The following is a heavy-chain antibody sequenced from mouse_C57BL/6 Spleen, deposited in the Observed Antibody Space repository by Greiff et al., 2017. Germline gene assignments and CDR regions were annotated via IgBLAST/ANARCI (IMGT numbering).Heavy chain of an antibody. CDR2: IDPSDSYT. CDR3: ARRGKGWYFDV. CDR1: GYTFTSYW. Sequence: VQLQQPGAELVMPGASVKLSCKASGYTFTSYWMHWVKQRPGQGLEWIGEIDPSDSYTNYNQKFTGKSTLTVDKSSSTAYMQLSSLTSEDSAVYYWARRGKGWYFDVWGTGTTVTVAS. D-gene: IGHD2-1*01. V-gene: IGHV1-69*01. J-gene: IGHJ1*03.